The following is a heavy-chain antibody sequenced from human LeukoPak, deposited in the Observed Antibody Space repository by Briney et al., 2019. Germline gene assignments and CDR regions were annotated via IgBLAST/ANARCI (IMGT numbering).Heavy chain of an antibody. CDR2: FSSSGST. D-gene: IGHD6-19*01. CDR1: GDSITYFY. Sequence: SETLSLTCSVSGDSITYFYWSWIRQAAGKGLEWIGRFSSSGSTDYNAPLKSRVTMSVDTSKNQLSLKVISVTAADTAVYYCARAVAGTEYFQHWGQGTLVTVSS. J-gene: IGHJ1*01. V-gene: IGHV4-4*07. CDR3: ARAVAGTEYFQH.